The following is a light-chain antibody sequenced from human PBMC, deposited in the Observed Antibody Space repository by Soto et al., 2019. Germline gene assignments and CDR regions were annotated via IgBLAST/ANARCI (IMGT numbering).Light chain of an antibody. Sequence: QSVLTQPASVSGSPGQSVTISCAGASRDVTDSDSVSWYQHRPGEAPKLINLDFTYRPSGVSDRFSGSLSANTASLTISGLQVEDEGNYYCVSYTNPGTYVFGPGTKVTVL. CDR3: VSYTNPGTYV. J-gene: IGLJ1*01. CDR2: DFT. V-gene: IGLV2-14*03. CDR1: SRDVTDSDS.